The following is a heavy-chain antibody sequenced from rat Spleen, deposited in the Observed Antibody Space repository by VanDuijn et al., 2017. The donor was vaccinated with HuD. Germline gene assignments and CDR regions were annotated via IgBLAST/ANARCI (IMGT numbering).Heavy chain of an antibody. Sequence: EVQLVASGGGLVQPGRSLKLSCAASGFIFSDYYLAWVRQAPTKGLEWVASIDYDGGSTYYRDSVRGRFSISRENAESTLYLQMDSLRSEDTATYYCAREAGIPFHYFDYWGQGVMVTVSS. J-gene: IGHJ2*01. CDR3: AREAGIPFHYFDY. V-gene: IGHV5-20*01. D-gene: IGHD1-4*01. CDR1: GFIFSDYY. CDR2: IDYDGGST.